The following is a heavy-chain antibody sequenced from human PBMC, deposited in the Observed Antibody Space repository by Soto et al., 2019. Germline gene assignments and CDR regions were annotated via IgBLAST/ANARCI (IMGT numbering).Heavy chain of an antibody. D-gene: IGHD1-26*01. V-gene: IGHV3-48*03. J-gene: IGHJ4*02. CDR1: GFAFSNYE. CDR2: ISLSGSTI. CDR3: ARESFSASPNFFDY. Sequence: GGSLRLSCAASGFAFSNYEMNWVRQSPGKGLEWVSYISLSGSTIYYADSVKGRFTISRDDAKDSLYLEMDSLRADDTAVYYCARESFSASPNFFDYWGQGTLVTVSS.